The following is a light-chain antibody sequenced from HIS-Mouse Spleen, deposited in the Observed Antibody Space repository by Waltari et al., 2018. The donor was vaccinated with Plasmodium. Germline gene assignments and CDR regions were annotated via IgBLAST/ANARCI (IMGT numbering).Light chain of an antibody. CDR1: ALPKKY. CDR3: DSTDSSGNHRV. Sequence: SYELTQPPSVSVSPGQTARITCSGDALPKKYAYWYQQKSGQAPVLVIYEDSKRPSWNHGRFSGSSSGKMATLTISGAQVEDGADYYWDSTDSSGNHRVFGGGTKLTGL. J-gene: IGLJ3*02. CDR2: EDS. V-gene: IGLV3-10*01.